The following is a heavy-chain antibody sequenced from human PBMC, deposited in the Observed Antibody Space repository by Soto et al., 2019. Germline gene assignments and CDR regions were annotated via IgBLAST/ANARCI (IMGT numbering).Heavy chain of an antibody. D-gene: IGHD2-2*01. Sequence: GGSIRLSCAASGFTFSSYGMHWVRQAQGKGLEWVAVIWYDGSNKYYADSVKGRFTISRDNSKNTLYLQMNSLRAEDTAVYYCARVRYCSSTSCSLFDYWGQGTLVTVSS. V-gene: IGHV3-33*01. J-gene: IGHJ4*02. CDR3: ARVRYCSSTSCSLFDY. CDR1: GFTFSSYG. CDR2: IWYDGSNK.